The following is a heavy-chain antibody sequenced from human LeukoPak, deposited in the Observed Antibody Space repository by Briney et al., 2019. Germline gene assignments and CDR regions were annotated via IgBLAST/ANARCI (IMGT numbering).Heavy chain of an antibody. Sequence: SETLSLTCSVSGGSISSSNYFWGWIRQAPGKGLEWIGSIYYSGSTYYNPSLKSRVTISADMSKNQFSLRLYSVTAADTAVYYCGRDSVEMGTIHSDYWGQGTLVTVSS. J-gene: IGHJ4*02. D-gene: IGHD5-24*01. CDR3: GRDSVEMGTIHSDY. CDR2: IYYSGST. V-gene: IGHV4-39*07. CDR1: GGSISSSNYF.